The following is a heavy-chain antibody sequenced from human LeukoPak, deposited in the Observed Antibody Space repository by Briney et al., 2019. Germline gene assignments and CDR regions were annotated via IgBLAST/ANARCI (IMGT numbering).Heavy chain of an antibody. Sequence: PSETLSLTCTVSGGSISSYYWSWIRQPPGKGLEWVGYIYYSGSTNYNPSLKSRVTISVDTSKNQFSLKLSSVTAADTAVYYCATDYGGNPFDYWGQGTLVTVSS. CDR1: GGSISSYY. CDR2: IYYSGST. V-gene: IGHV4-59*01. D-gene: IGHD4-23*01. J-gene: IGHJ4*02. CDR3: ATDYGGNPFDY.